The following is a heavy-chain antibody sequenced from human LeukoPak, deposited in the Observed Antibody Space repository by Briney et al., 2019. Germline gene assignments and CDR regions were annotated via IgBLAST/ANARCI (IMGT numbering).Heavy chain of an antibody. D-gene: IGHD2-8*01. J-gene: IGHJ5*02. CDR1: GGSISSTSYY. V-gene: IGHV4-39*07. Sequence: SETLSHTCRVSGGSISSTSYYWGWIRQPPGKGLEWIASIYHSGETFYNPSLESRVAISVDTSNNEVFLDLYSVTAADTAMYYCAETNTQDWFDPWGRGTLVTVSS. CDR3: AETNTQDWFDP. CDR2: IYHSGET.